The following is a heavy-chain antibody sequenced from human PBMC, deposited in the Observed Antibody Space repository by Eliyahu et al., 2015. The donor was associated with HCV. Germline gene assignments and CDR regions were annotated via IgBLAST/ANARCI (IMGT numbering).Heavy chain of an antibody. J-gene: IGHJ4*02. Sequence: QVQLVESGGGXVKPGGXLTLXCTAXGFIFSDYXMHWVRQAPGKGLEWVAYITSGGATRYYADSVKGRFTISRDNAKNSLYLQMNSVRAEDTAMYYCSRDRPEPNDNGYDHWGQGTLVTVSS. CDR2: ITSGGATR. CDR3: SRDRPEPNDNGYDH. V-gene: IGHV3-11*01. CDR1: GFIFSDYX. D-gene: IGHD5-12*01.